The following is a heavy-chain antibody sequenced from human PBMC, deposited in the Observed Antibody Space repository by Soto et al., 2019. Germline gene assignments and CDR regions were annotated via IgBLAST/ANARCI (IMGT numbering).Heavy chain of an antibody. CDR3: ARDGDGYNY. V-gene: IGHV4-61*01. J-gene: IGHJ4*02. CDR2: IYSSGCT. Sequence: QVQLQESGPGLVKPSETLSLTCTVSGGSVSSGSYYWSWIRQPPGKGLEWIGYIYSSGCTSYNPSLESRVTISVDTSKNQFSLKLSSVTAADTAVYYCARDGDGYNYWGQGTLVTVSS. D-gene: IGHD5-12*01. CDR1: GGSVSSGSYY.